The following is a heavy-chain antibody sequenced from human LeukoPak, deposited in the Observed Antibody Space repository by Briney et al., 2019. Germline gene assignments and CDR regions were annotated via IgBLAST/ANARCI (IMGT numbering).Heavy chain of an antibody. CDR2: IYYSGTT. D-gene: IGHD3-10*01. CDR3: ARGALGEFDY. CDR1: GGSVSSGSYF. Sequence: SETLSLTCTVSGGSVSSGSYFWTWIRQLPGKGLDWIGYIYYSGTTNYNPSLKSRVTISVDTSKNQFSLKLSSVTAADTAVYYCARGALGEFDYWGQGTLVTVSS. J-gene: IGHJ4*02. V-gene: IGHV4-61*01.